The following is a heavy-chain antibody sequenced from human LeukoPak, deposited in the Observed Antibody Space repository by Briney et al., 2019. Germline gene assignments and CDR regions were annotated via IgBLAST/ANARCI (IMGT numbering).Heavy chain of an antibody. CDR1: GGSISSYY. Sequence: SETLSLTCTVSGGSISSYYWSWIRQPPGKGLEWIGYVYYSGSTNYDPSLKSRVTISVDTSKNQFSLKLSSVTAADTAVYYCARVNYDSSGYPDYWGQGTLVTVSS. J-gene: IGHJ4*02. D-gene: IGHD3-22*01. V-gene: IGHV4-59*01. CDR2: VYYSGST. CDR3: ARVNYDSSGYPDY.